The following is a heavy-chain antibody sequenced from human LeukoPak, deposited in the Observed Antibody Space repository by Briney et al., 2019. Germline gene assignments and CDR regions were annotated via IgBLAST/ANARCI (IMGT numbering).Heavy chain of an antibody. J-gene: IGHJ4*02. Sequence: PGGSLRHSCAASGFTFSNAGMHWVRQAQGKGLEWVALTWYDGSNKNYADSVKGRFTISRDNSKNTLYLQMNSLRGEDTAVYYCARGGLTIAEATTSWYLDYWGQGTLVTVSS. D-gene: IGHD1-26*01. CDR2: TWYDGSNK. CDR3: ARGGLTIAEATTSWYLDY. V-gene: IGHV3-33*08. CDR1: GFTFSNAG.